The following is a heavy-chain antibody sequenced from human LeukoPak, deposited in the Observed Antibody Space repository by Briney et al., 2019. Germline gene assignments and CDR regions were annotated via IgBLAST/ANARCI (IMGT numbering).Heavy chain of an antibody. Sequence: SSVKVSYKASGGTFSSYAISWVRQAPGQGLEWMERIIPIFGTANYAQKFQGRVTITTDESTSTAYMELSSLRSEDTAVYYCARDMISSGRLNWFDPWGQGTLVTVSS. CDR3: ARDMISSGRLNWFDP. V-gene: IGHV1-69*05. CDR1: GGTFSSYA. CDR2: IIPIFGTA. D-gene: IGHD6-19*01. J-gene: IGHJ5*02.